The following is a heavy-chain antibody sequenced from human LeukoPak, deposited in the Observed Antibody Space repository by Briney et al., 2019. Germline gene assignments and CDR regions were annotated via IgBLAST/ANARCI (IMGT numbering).Heavy chain of an antibody. V-gene: IGHV3-21*01. CDR2: ISSSSSYI. D-gene: IGHD2-2*03. CDR3: ARGGYSSPQTTRYDWFDP. CDR1: GFTFSSYS. Sequence: GGSLRLSCAASGFTFSSYSMNWVRQAPGKGLEWVSSISSSSSYIYYADSVKGRFTISRDNAKNSLYLQMNSLRAEDTAVYYCARGGYSSPQTTRYDWFDPWGQGTLVTVSS. J-gene: IGHJ5*02.